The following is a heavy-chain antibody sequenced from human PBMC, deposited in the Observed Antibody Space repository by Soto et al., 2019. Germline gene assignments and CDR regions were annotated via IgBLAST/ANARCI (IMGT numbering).Heavy chain of an antibody. CDR2: ISSSSSYI. Sequence: EVQLVESGGGLVKPGGSLRLSCAASGFTFSSYSMNWVRQAPGKGLEWVSSISSSSSYIYYADSVKGRFTISRDNAKNSLYLQMNSLRAEDTAVYYCHVALRRDYYGMDVWGQGTTVTVSS. CDR1: GFTFSSYS. CDR3: HVALRRDYYGMDV. V-gene: IGHV3-21*01. J-gene: IGHJ6*02. D-gene: IGHD2-21*01.